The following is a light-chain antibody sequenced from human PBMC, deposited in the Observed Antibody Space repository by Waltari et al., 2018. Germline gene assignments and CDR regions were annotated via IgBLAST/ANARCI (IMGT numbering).Light chain of an antibody. V-gene: IGLV1-51*01. J-gene: IGLJ3*02. CDR2: EKN. CDR3: GSWDTRLNTGV. CDR1: SSNIVDSH. Sequence: QSVLTQPPSVSAAPGQKVTISCSGGSSNIVDSHVSWYQQRPGAAPKLLIYEKNRRPSGIPDRFSCSKSGTSATLDITGLQTGDEGDYYCGSWDTRLNTGVFGGGTKLTVL.